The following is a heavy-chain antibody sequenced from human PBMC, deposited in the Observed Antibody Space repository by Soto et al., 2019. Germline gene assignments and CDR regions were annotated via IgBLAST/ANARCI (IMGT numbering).Heavy chain of an antibody. CDR3: ARMDYDSSGYYLNYYYYGMDV. CDR1: GFTFSSYG. D-gene: IGHD3-22*01. J-gene: IGHJ6*02. V-gene: IGHV3-33*01. CDR2: IWYDGSNK. Sequence: ESGGGVVQPGRSLRLSCAASGFTFSSYGMHWVRQAPGKGLEWVAVIWYDGSNKYYADSVKGRFTISRDNSKNTLYLQMNSLRAEDTAVYYCARMDYDSSGYYLNYYYYGMDVWGQGTTVTVSS.